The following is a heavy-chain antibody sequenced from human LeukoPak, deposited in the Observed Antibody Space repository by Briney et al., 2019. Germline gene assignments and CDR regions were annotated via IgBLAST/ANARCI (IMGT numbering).Heavy chain of an antibody. CDR3: ARSDYFDY. CDR1: GFTFRGYW. V-gene: IGHV3-74*01. Sequence: GGSLRLSCAASGFTFRGYWMHWVRQAPGKGLVWVSRIRSDGSSTSYADSVKGRFTISRDNAKNTLYLQMNSLRAEDTAVYYCARSDYFDYWGQGTLVTVSS. J-gene: IGHJ4*02. CDR2: IRSDGSST.